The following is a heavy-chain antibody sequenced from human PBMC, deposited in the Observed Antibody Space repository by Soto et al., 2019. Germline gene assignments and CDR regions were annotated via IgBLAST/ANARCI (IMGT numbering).Heavy chain of an antibody. J-gene: IGHJ5*02. V-gene: IGHV4-39*01. D-gene: IGHD3-9*01. Sequence: SETLSLTCTVSGGSITSSDYYWGWNRQPPGKELEWIASGFYTGSTYDNPSLKRRVTISFDTSNNQYSLKLSSVTAADTAVYYCARPGFYLNWFDPWGQGTLVTVSS. CDR2: GFYTGST. CDR1: GGSITSSDYY. CDR3: ARPGFYLNWFDP.